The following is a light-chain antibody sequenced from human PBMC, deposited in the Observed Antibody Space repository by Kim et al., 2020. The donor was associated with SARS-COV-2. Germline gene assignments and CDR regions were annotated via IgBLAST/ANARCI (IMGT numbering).Light chain of an antibody. CDR2: KAS. Sequence: DIQMTQSPSTLSASVGDRVTITCRASQNINNWLAWYQQKPGRASKLLIYKASNLEAGVPSRFSGVGFGTEFTLTISSLQPDDFATYYCQQYTGSYAFGQGTKLEI. J-gene: IGKJ2*01. CDR3: QQYTGSYA. CDR1: QNINNW. V-gene: IGKV1-5*03.